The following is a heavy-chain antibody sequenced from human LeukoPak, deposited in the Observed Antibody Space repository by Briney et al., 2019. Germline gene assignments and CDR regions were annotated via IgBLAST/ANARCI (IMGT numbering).Heavy chain of an antibody. J-gene: IGHJ3*02. CDR1: GFTFSSYW. D-gene: IGHD4-23*01. V-gene: IGHV3-7*01. CDR2: IKHDGSEK. Sequence: GGSLRLSCAASGFTFSSYWMSWVRQAPGKGLEWVANIKHDGSEKYYVDSVKGRFTISRDNAKNSLYLQMNSLRVEDTAVYYCARGVVTGVDAFDIWGQGTMVTVSS. CDR3: ARGVVTGVDAFDI.